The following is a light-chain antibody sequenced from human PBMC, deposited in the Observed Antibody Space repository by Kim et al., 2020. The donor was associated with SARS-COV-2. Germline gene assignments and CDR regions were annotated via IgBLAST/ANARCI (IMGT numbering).Light chain of an antibody. Sequence: RANLNCQSSQTVLYNSNKKNYLAWYQQKPGQAAKLLIYWASIRESWVSDRCSGSGSETDFILPISSLQAEDVAVYYCQQYYSTPPSFGQGTKLEI. CDR3: QQYYSTPPS. J-gene: IGKJ2*03. CDR2: WAS. CDR1: QTVLYNSNKKNY. V-gene: IGKV4-1*01.